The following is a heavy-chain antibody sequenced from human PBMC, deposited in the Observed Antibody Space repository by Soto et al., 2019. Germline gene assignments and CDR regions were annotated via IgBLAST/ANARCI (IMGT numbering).Heavy chain of an antibody. Sequence: SETLSLTCTVSGGSISSSSYYWGWIRQPPGKGLEWIGSIYYSGSTYYNPSLKSRVTISVDTSKNQFSLKLSSVTAADTAVYYCARYSSGWYGPTGGPGLYWGQGTLVTVSS. J-gene: IGHJ4*02. CDR1: GGSISSSSYY. D-gene: IGHD6-19*01. CDR2: IYYSGST. CDR3: ARYSSGWYGPTGGPGLY. V-gene: IGHV4-39*01.